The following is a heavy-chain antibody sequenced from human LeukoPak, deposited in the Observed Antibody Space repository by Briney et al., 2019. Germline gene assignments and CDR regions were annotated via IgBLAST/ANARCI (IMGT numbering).Heavy chain of an antibody. CDR1: TLIFSNYA. V-gene: IGHV3-30*04. D-gene: IGHD2-2*01. J-gene: IGHJ3*02. CDR3: ARETERQLLSNPFDI. Sequence: GGSLGLSCAASTLIFSNYAIHWVRQAPGKGLEWVAVIRYDGSDKYYADSVKGRFTISRDNSKNTLYLQMDSLRPEDTAVYYCARETERQLLSNPFDIWGQGTMVTVSS. CDR2: IRYDGSDK.